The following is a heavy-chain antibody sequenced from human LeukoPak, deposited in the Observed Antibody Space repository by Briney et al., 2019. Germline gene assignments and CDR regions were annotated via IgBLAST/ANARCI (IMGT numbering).Heavy chain of an antibody. V-gene: IGHV4-34*01. CDR3: ARSLIHYPFDY. CDR1: GGSFSGYY. D-gene: IGHD2-21*01. CDR2: INHSGST. Sequence: SETLSLTCAVYGGSFSGYYWSWIRQPPGKGLEWIGEINHSGSTNYNPSLKSRVTISVDTSKNQFSLKLSSVTAADTAVYYCARSLIHYPFDYWGQGTLVTVSS. J-gene: IGHJ4*02.